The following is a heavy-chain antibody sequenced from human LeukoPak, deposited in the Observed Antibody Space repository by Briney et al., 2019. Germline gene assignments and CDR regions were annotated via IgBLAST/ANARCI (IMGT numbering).Heavy chain of an antibody. D-gene: IGHD2-21*01. CDR3: ASVNGRFRVGVKGAFDI. CDR2: IYPGDSDT. J-gene: IGHJ3*02. CDR1: GYRFTSYW. V-gene: IGHV5-51*01. Sequence: GESLKISCKGSGYRFTSYWIGWVRPMTGKGLEWMGIIYPGDSDTRYSPSFKGQGTISDDKSISTAYLQWSSLKASDSSMYHGASVNGRFRVGVKGAFDIWGQGTMVTVSS.